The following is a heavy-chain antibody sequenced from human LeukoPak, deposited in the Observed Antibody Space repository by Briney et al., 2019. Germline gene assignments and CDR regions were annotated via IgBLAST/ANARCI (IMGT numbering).Heavy chain of an antibody. J-gene: IGHJ6*02. Sequence: SQTLSLTCTVSGGSISSGDYYWSWSRQPPGKGLEWIGYVYYSGSTYYNPSLKSRVTISVDTSKNQFSLKLSSVTAADTAVYYYARDQATTYYYYGMDVWGQGTTVTVSS. CDR1: GGSISSGDYY. D-gene: IGHD1-14*01. V-gene: IGHV4-30-4*01. CDR2: VYYSGST. CDR3: ARDQATTYYYYGMDV.